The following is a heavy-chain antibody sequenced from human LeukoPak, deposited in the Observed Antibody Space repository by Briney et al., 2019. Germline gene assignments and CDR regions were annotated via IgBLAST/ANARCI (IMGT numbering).Heavy chain of an antibody. Sequence: GESLKISCKGSGCSFTSYWIGWVRQMPGKGLEWMGIIYPGDSDTRYSPSFQGQVTISADKSITTAYLQWSSLKASDTAMYYCARTIREGSKVVGMDVWGQGTTVTVSS. J-gene: IGHJ6*02. CDR2: IYPGDSDT. V-gene: IGHV5-51*01. D-gene: IGHD1-14*01. CDR3: ARTIREGSKVVGMDV. CDR1: GCSFTSYW.